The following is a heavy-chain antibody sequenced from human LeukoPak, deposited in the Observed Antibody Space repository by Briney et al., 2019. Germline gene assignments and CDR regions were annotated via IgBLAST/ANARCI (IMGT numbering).Heavy chain of an antibody. J-gene: IGHJ4*02. CDR3: ARGTGLSGSYYAFAS. V-gene: IGHV3-21*01. D-gene: IGHD1-26*01. CDR1: GFIFSTYS. CDR2: ISSGSSYI. Sequence: GGSLRLSCAASGFIFSTYSMNWVRQAPGRGLEWVSSISSGSSYIYYADSVKGRFTISRDNAKNSLFLQMNSLRAEDTAVYYCARGTGLSGSYYAFASWGQGTLVTVSS.